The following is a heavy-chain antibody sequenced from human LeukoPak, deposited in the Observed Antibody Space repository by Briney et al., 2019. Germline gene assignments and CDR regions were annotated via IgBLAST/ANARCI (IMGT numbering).Heavy chain of an antibody. CDR1: GGSISSSSYY. CDR2: IYYSGST. Sequence: SETLSLTCTVSGGSISSSSYYWGWIRQPPGKGLEWIGSIYYSGSTYYNPSLKSRVTISVDTSKNQFSLKLSSVTAADTAVYYCARLSSTGVTNTFDYWGQGTLVTVSS. V-gene: IGHV4-39*01. J-gene: IGHJ4*02. D-gene: IGHD4-17*01. CDR3: ARLSSTGVTNTFDY.